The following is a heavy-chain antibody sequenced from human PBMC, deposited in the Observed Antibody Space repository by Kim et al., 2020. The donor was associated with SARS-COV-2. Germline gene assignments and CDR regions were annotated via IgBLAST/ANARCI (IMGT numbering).Heavy chain of an antibody. D-gene: IGHD2-8*01. V-gene: IGHV4-39*01. J-gene: IGHJ4*02. Sequence: YYTPSLRSRVTISVDTSKNQFSLKLSSVTAADTAVYCCARHLGYTNGDYWGQGTLVTVSS. CDR3: ARHLGYTNGDY.